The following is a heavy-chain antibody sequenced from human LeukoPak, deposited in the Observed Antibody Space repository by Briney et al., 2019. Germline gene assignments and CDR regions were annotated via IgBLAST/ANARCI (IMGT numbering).Heavy chain of an antibody. CDR2: ISGSGGST. V-gene: IGHV3-23*01. J-gene: IGHJ4*02. D-gene: IGHD2-2*01. CDR3: AKEGIGYCSSTSCLRNLDY. Sequence: GRSLRLSCAASGFTFSSYAMSWVRQAPGKGLEWVSAISGSGGSTYYADSVKGRFTISRDNSKNTLYLQMNSLRAEDTAVYYCAKEGIGYCSSTSCLRNLDYWGQGTLVTASS. CDR1: GFTFSSYA.